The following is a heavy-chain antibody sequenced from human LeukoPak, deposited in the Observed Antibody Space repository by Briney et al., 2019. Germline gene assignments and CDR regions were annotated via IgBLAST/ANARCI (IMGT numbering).Heavy chain of an antibody. J-gene: IGHJ5*02. CDR3: ARVRKVVPAAWSYFDP. D-gene: IGHD2-2*01. V-gene: IGHV1-2*02. CDR2: INPHSGGT. Sequence: ASVKVSCKASGYTFTGYYMHWVRQAPGQGLEWMGWINPHSGGTNYAQKFQGRVTMTRDTSISTAYMGLSRLRSADTAVYYCARVRKVVPAAWSYFDPWGQGTLVTVSS. CDR1: GYTFTGYY.